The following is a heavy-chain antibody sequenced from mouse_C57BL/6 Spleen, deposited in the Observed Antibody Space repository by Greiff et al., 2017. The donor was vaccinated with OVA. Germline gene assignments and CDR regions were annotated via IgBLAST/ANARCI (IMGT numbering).Heavy chain of an antibody. CDR2: IDPEDGET. J-gene: IGHJ3*01. CDR3: ARSDYDYDGGFAY. D-gene: IGHD2-4*01. Sequence: LVESGAELVKPGASVKLSCTASGFNIKDYYMHWVKQRTEQGLEWIGRIDPEDGETKYALKFQGKATITADTSSNTAYLQLSSLTSEDTAVYYCARSDYDYDGGFAYWGQGTLVTVSA. V-gene: IGHV14-2*01. CDR1: GFNIKDYY.